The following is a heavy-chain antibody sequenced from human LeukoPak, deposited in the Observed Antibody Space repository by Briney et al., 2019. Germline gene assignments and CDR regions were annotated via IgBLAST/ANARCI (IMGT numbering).Heavy chain of an antibody. Sequence: GGSLILSCAAPGFMFSSNWMSWVRLAPGKGLEWVANIKEDGTETYYVDSVKGRFTISRDNAKNSLYLQMNSLRVEDTAVYYCAKEGRSLQTYWGQGTLVTVSS. V-gene: IGHV3-7*03. J-gene: IGHJ4*02. CDR3: AKEGRSLQTY. CDR2: IKEDGTET. D-gene: IGHD5-24*01. CDR1: GFMFSSNW.